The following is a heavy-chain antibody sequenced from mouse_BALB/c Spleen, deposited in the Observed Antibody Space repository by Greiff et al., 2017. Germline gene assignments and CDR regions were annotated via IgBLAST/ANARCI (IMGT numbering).Heavy chain of an antibody. CDR1: GYTFTDYE. Sequence: VQLQQSGAELVRPGASVTLSCKASGYTFTDYEMHWVKQTPVHGLEWIGAIDPETGGTAYNQKFKGKATLTADKSSSTAYMELRSLTSEDSAVYYCTRTGLRGAWFAYWGQGTLVTVSA. CDR3: TRTGLRGAWFAY. V-gene: IGHV1-15*01. D-gene: IGHD2-4*01. CDR2: IDPETGGT. J-gene: IGHJ3*01.